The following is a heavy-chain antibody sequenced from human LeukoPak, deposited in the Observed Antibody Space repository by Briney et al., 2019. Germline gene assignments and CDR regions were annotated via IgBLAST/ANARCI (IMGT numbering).Heavy chain of an antibody. V-gene: IGHV4-34*01. J-gene: IGHJ4*02. CDR1: GGSFSGYY. Sequence: SETLSLTCAVYGGSFSGYYWSGIRQPPGKGLEWIGEINHSGSTNYNPSLKSRVTISVDTSKNQFSLKLSSVTAADTAVYYCARGWGAARHLYFDYWGQGTLVTVSS. CDR2: INHSGST. CDR3: ARGWGAARHLYFDY. D-gene: IGHD6-6*01.